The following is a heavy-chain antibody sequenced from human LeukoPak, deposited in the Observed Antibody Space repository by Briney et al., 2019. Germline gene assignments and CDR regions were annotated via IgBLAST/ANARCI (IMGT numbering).Heavy chain of an antibody. CDR2: ISYDGSNK. CDR1: GFTFSSYA. Sequence: QSGGSLRLSCAASGFTFSSYAMHWVRQAPGKGLEWVAVISYDGSNKYYADSVKGRFTISRDNSKNTLYLQMNSLRAEDTAVYYCARAGRDGYNFHYWGQGTLVTVSS. V-gene: IGHV3-30*04. CDR3: ARAGRDGYNFHY. J-gene: IGHJ4*02. D-gene: IGHD5-24*01.